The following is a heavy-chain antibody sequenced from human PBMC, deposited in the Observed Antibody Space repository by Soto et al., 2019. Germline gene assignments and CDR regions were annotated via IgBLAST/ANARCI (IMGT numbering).Heavy chain of an antibody. CDR2: VSSDGNIQ. CDR3: AKEPTIAAVNFDY. Sequence: GGSLRLSCAASGFTFSSYAMHWVRQAPGKGLEWVAVVSSDGNIQYYANSVKGRFTISRDNSKNTLFLQMNSLRADDTAVYYCAKEPTIAAVNFDYWGQGTLVTVSS. CDR1: GFTFSSYA. D-gene: IGHD6-6*01. J-gene: IGHJ4*02. V-gene: IGHV3-30*04.